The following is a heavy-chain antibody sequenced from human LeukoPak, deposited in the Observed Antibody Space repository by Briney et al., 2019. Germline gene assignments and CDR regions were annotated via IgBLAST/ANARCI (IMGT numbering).Heavy chain of an antibody. J-gene: IGHJ5*02. V-gene: IGHV3-23*01. D-gene: IGHD6-13*01. CDR3: AKDLHSSSWYERGDWFDP. CDR1: GFTFSSYA. Sequence: GGSLRLSCAASGFTFSSYAMSWVRQAPGKGLEWVSAISGSGGSTYYADSVKGRFTISRDNSKNTLHLQMNSLRAEDTAVYYCAKDLHSSSWYERGDWFDPWGQGTLVTVSS. CDR2: ISGSGGST.